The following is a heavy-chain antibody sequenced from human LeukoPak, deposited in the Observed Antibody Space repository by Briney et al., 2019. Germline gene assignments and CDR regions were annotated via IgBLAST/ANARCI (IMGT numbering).Heavy chain of an antibody. V-gene: IGHV1-8*01. J-gene: IGHJ4*02. Sequence: GASVKVSCTASGYTFTNYDINWVRQATGQGLEWMGWVSPNSGITGYAQSFQGRVTMTGNTSISTAYMELSSLTSEDTAVYYCATGRTTVSDYWGQGTLVTISS. D-gene: IGHD4-17*01. CDR1: GYTFTNYD. CDR3: ATGRTTVSDY. CDR2: VSPNSGIT.